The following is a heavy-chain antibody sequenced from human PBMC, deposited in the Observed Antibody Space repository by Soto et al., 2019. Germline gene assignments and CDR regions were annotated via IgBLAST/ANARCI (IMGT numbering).Heavy chain of an antibody. J-gene: IGHJ4*02. CDR2: IYYSGST. V-gene: IGHV4-31*03. CDR1: GGSISSGGYY. Sequence: PSETLSLTCTVSGGSISSGGYYWSWIRQHPGKGLEWIGYIYYSGSTYYNPSLKSRVTISVDTSKNQFSLKLSSVTAADTAVYYCARSSSSSLDYWGQGTLVTVS. D-gene: IGHD6-6*01. CDR3: ARSSSSSLDY.